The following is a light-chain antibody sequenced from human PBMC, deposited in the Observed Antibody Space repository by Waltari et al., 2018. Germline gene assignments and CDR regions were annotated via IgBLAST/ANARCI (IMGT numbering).Light chain of an antibody. CDR3: TSYTSSGTCV. V-gene: IGLV2-14*03. CDR2: DVR. J-gene: IGLJ1*01. Sequence: QSALTQPASVSGSPGQSITISCTGTTSDVGGYDYVSWDQQHPGKAPKLMIYDVRYRPSGVSNRFSGSKSGNTASLTISGLQDEDEADYYCTSYTSSGTCVFGSGTKVTVL. CDR1: TSDVGGYDY.